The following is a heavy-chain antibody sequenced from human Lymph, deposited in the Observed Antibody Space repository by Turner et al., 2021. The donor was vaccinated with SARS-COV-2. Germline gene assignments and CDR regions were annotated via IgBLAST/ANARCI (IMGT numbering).Heavy chain of an antibody. V-gene: IGHV3-53*02. D-gene: IGHD3-10*01. J-gene: IGHJ6*02. CDR1: GLTGSSNY. CDR3: ARDLVVYGMDV. CDR2: IYSGGST. Sequence: EVQLVETGGGLIQPGGSLRLSCAASGLTGSSNYMTWVRQAPGKGLEWVSVIYSGGSTFYADSVKGRFTISRDNSKNTLYLQMNSLRAEDTAVYYCARDLVVYGMDVWGQGTTVTVSS.